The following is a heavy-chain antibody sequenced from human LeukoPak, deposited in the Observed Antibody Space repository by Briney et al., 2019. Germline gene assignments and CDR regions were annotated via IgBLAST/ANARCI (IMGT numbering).Heavy chain of an antibody. V-gene: IGHV3-23*01. CDR1: GFTFSSYG. CDR3: ARDQGGVGY. Sequence: GGSLRLSCAASGFTFSSYGMSWVRQAPGKGLEWVSAISGSGGSTYYADSVKGRFTISRDNSKNTLYLQMNSLRAEDTAVYYRARDQGGVGYWGQGTLVTVSS. J-gene: IGHJ4*02. CDR2: ISGSGGST. D-gene: IGHD3-16*01.